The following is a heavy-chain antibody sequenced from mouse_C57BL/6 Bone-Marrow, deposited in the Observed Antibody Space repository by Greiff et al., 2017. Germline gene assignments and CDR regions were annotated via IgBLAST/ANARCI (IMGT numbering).Heavy chain of an antibody. J-gene: IGHJ3*01. D-gene: IGHD1-1*01. CDR3: ARGGGRVLRTWVAY. CDR1: GFTFSSYT. CDR2: ISGGGGNT. V-gene: IGHV5-9*01. Sequence: EVKLVESGGGLVKPGGSLTLSCAASGFTFSSYTMSWVRQTPEKRLEWVATISGGGGNTYYPDSVKGRFTISRDNAKNTRYLQLSSLGSEDTALYYCARGGGRVLRTWVAYGGQGTRVTGSA.